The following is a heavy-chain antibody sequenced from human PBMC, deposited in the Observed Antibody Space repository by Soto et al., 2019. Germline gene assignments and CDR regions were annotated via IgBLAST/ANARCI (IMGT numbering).Heavy chain of an antibody. CDR3: GRGWGYDSNDYYYAY. CDR2: IITIFGTA. Sequence: QVQLVQSGAEVRKPGSSVKVSCKASGGTFSRHAISWVRQAPGQGLEWMGGIITIFGTANHAQKFQGRVTIIGDEFTSKVYMELSSLRSEDTAMYYCGRGWGYDSNDYYYAYLGQGTPVIVSS. V-gene: IGHV1-69*01. CDR1: GGTFSRHA. D-gene: IGHD3-22*01. J-gene: IGHJ4*02.